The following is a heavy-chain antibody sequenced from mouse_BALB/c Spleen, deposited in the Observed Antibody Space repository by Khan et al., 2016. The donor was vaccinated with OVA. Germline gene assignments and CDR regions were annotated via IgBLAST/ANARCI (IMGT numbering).Heavy chain of an antibody. D-gene: IGHD2-2*01. CDR3: TRSGYGSFAY. J-gene: IGHJ3*01. CDR2: INPNNGGS. Sequence: VKLVESGAELVKPGASVKLSCKASGYTFTSYYMYWVKQRPGQGLEWIGEINPNNGGSNCNEKFKSKATLTVDKSSSTAYMQLSSLTSEDSAAYYCTRSGYGSFAYWGQGTLVTVSA. CDR1: GYTFTSYY. V-gene: IGHV1S81*02.